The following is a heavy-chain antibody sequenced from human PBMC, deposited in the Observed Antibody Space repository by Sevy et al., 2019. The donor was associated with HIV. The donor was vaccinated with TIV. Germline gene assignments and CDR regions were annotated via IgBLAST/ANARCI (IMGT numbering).Heavy chain of an antibody. J-gene: IGHJ6*02. D-gene: IGHD5-12*01. CDR3: GKCTLWVYDPTNRTCGMDV. CDR1: GYNFINYG. V-gene: IGHV1-18*01. Sequence: ASVKVSCKASGYNFINYGISWVRQAPGQGLEWVGGSSPFTGSPNYPQKLQDRVTVTTDTATNTAYMELRNLRSDDTAVYYCGKCTLWVYDPTNRTCGMDVWGHGTTVTVSS. CDR2: SSPFTGSP.